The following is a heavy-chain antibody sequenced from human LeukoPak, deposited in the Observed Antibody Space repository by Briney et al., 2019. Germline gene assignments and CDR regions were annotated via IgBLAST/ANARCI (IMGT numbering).Heavy chain of an antibody. J-gene: IGHJ4*02. Sequence: GRSLRLSCAASGFTLTSYAMHWVRQAPGKGLEGVAVISYDGSIKYYADSVKGRFTISRDNSETTLYLQMNSLRAEDTAVYYCARGSSGYSYYFDYWGQGTLVSVSS. D-gene: IGHD3-22*01. CDR2: ISYDGSIK. CDR3: ARGSSGYSYYFDY. V-gene: IGHV3-30-3*01. CDR1: GFTLTSYA.